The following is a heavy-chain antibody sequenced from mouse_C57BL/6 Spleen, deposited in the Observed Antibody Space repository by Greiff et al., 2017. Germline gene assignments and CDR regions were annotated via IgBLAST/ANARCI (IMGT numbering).Heavy chain of an antibody. CDR2: ISSGGSYT. V-gene: IGHV5-6*01. CDR1: GFTFSSYG. D-gene: IGHD2-2*01. Sequence: EVKLVESGGDLVKPGGSLKLSCAASGFTFSSYGMSWVRQTPDKRLEWVATISSGGSYTYYPDSVKGRFTISRDNAKNTLYLQMSSLKSEDTAMYYCAGWISGYGSDYWGQGTTLTVSS. J-gene: IGHJ2*01. CDR3: AGWISGYGSDY.